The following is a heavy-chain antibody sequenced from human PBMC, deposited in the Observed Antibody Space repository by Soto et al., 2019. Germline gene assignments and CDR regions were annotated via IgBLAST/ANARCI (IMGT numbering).Heavy chain of an antibody. CDR3: AHIPNYYQYDWFDP. D-gene: IGHD3-16*01. CDR2: IYWDDDK. V-gene: IGHV2-5*02. Sequence: QITLKESGPPLVKPTQTLTLTCTFSGFSLTTRGVGVGWIRQPPGKALECLALIYWDDDKRYSPSLQSRLYIPKDTSKNQVVLTMTNVDPVDTATYYCAHIPNYYQYDWFDPWGQGTLVSVSS. CDR1: GFSLTTRGVG. J-gene: IGHJ5*02.